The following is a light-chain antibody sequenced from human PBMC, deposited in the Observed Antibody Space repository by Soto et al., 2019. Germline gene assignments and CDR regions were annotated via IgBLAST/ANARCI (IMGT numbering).Light chain of an antibody. CDR1: QSVSSY. CDR2: DES. CDR3: QKRSNWPFT. V-gene: IGKV3-11*01. J-gene: IGKJ5*01. Sequence: DMVLTQSPATLSVSPGDSATLSCRASQSVSSYLAWYQQKTGQAPRLLIYDESNRATGIPDRLSGSGSGTDLNLTISRLEPEDFAVYYCQKRSNWPFTCGQGTRLEIK.